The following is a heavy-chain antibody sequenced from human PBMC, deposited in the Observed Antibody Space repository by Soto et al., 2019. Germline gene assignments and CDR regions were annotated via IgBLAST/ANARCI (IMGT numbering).Heavy chain of an antibody. CDR2: IIPILGIA. D-gene: IGHD5-12*01. V-gene: IGHV1-69*02. J-gene: IGHJ5*02. CDR1: GGTFSSYT. Sequence: QVQLVQSGAEVKKPGSSVKVSCKASGGTFSSYTISWVRQAPGQGLEWMGRIIPILGIANYAQKFQGRVTITADKSTSKAYMELSSLRSEDTAVYYCARGDGYNSWFDPWGQGTLVTVSS. CDR3: ARGDGYNSWFDP.